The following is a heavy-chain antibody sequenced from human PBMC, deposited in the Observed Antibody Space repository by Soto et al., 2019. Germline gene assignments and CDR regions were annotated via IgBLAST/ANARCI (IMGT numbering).Heavy chain of an antibody. V-gene: IGHV3-21*03. Sequence: GGSLRLSCAASGFTFSSYSMNWVRQAPGKGLEWVSSISSSSSYIYYADSVKGRFTISRDNAKNSLYLQMNSLRAEDTAVYSCARWVDPSSSYVPYYYCGMDVWDQETTVTVSS. CDR3: ARWVDPSSSYVPYYYCGMDV. J-gene: IGHJ6*02. D-gene: IGHD6-13*01. CDR1: GFTFSSYS. CDR2: ISSSSSYI.